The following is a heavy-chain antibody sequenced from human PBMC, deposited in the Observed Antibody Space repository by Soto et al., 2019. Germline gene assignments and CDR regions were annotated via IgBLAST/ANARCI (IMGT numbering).Heavy chain of an antibody. D-gene: IGHD3-3*01. CDR1: GFSFGTYW. CDR3: ARDVGPVTIFGEALSGYFDC. CDR2: IKEDGSER. J-gene: IGHJ4*02. Sequence: GGSLRLSCAVSGFSFGTYWMSWVRQAPGKGLEWLASIKEDGSERYYLDSVKGRFTISRDNAKDSLSLQMNSLRGEDTAFYYCARDVGPVTIFGEALSGYFDCWGQGTRVTVSS. V-gene: IGHV3-7*03.